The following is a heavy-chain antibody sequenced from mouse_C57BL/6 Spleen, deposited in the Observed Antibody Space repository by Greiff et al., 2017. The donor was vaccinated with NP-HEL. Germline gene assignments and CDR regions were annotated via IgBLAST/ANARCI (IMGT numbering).Heavy chain of an antibody. CDR1: GYTFTSYW. D-gene: IGHD2-3*01. J-gene: IGHJ2*01. Sequence: QVQLQQPGAELVRPGSSVKLSCKASGYTFTSYWMHWVKQRPIQGLEWIGNIDPSDSETHYNQKFKDKATLTVDKSSSTAYMQLSSLTSEDSAVYYCAREAYDGYYFDYWGQGTTLTVSS. CDR2: IDPSDSET. CDR3: AREAYDGYYFDY. V-gene: IGHV1-52*01.